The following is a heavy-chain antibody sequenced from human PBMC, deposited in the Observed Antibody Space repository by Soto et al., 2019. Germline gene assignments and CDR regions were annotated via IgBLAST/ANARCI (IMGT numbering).Heavy chain of an antibody. D-gene: IGHD2-2*01. CDR2: IYYSGRT. V-gene: IGHV4-31*03. CDR1: GGSISSGGYY. Sequence: QVQLQESGPGLVKPSQTLSLTCSVSGGSISSGGYYWSWIRQHPGKGLEWIGYIYYSGRTFYNPSLNSRVSISVDTSKNQFSLKLSSVTAADAGVYYCSRLGEDCSSTSCYLGYYYAMDVWGQGTKVTGSS. CDR3: SRLGEDCSSTSCYLGYYYAMDV. J-gene: IGHJ6*02.